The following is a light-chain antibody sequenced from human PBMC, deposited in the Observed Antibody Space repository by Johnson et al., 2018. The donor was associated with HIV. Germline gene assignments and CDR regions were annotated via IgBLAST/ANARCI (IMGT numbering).Light chain of an antibody. CDR1: GSNIGNNY. V-gene: IGLV1-51*01. Sequence: QSVLTQPPSVSAAPGQKVTISCSGSGSNIGNNYVSWYQQLPGTAPKLLIYDNDKRPSGIPDRFFGSKSGTSATLDITGLQTGDEGDYYCGAWDSGLNAYVFGAGTKVTVL. J-gene: IGLJ1*01. CDR2: DND. CDR3: GAWDSGLNAYV.